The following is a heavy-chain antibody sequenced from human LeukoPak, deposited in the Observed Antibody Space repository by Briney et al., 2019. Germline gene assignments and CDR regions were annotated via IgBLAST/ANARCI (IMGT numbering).Heavy chain of an antibody. Sequence: PGGSLRLSCAASGFTFSSYSMNWVRQAPGKGLEWVSYISSSSSTIYYADSVKGRFTISRDNAKNSLYLQMNSLRAEDTAVYYCARERLDPRGSWLDYWGQGTLVTVSS. CDR1: GFTFSSYS. CDR3: ARERLDPRGSWLDY. CDR2: ISSSSSTI. D-gene: IGHD6-13*01. J-gene: IGHJ4*02. V-gene: IGHV3-48*04.